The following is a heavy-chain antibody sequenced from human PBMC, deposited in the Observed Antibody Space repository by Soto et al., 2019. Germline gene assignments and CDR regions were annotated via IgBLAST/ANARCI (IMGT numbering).Heavy chain of an antibody. CDR3: ARMDSSYGDFDY. CDR1: GGSISSGGYS. D-gene: IGHD4-17*01. Sequence: SETLSLTCALSGGSISSGGYSWSWIRQPPGKGLEWIGYIYHSGSTYYNPSLKSRATISVDRSKNQFSLKLSSVTAADTAVYYCARMDSSYGDFDYWGQGTLVTVSS. CDR2: IYHSGST. V-gene: IGHV4-30-2*01. J-gene: IGHJ4*02.